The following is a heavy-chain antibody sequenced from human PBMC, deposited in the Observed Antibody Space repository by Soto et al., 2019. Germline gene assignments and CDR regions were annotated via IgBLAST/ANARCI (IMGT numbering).Heavy chain of an antibody. D-gene: IGHD5-12*01. J-gene: IGHJ5*02. CDR2: ISGSGGST. CDR3: AKSGASGYDFDWFDP. V-gene: IGHV3-23*01. Sequence: GGSLRLSCAASGFTFSSYAMSWVRQAPGKGLEWVSAISGSGGSTYYADSVKGRFTISRDNSKNTLYLHMNSLRAEDTAVYYCAKSGASGYDFDWFDPWGQGTLVTVSS. CDR1: GFTFSSYA.